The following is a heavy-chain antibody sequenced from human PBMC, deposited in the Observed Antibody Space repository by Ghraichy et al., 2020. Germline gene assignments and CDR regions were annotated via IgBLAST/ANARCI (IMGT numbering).Heavy chain of an antibody. CDR3: AHRRYYDSSGYDY. J-gene: IGHJ4*02. Sequence: SGPTLVKPTQTLTLTCTLSGFSLSTSEGGVGWIRQPPGKALEWLAVIRWDGNTRYSPSLKNRLTITRVTFKNQVVLTMTNMDPVDTGTYYCAHRRYYDSSGYDYWGQGTLVTVAS. D-gene: IGHD3-22*01. V-gene: IGHV2-5*02. CDR2: IRWDGNT. CDR1: GFSLSTSEGG.